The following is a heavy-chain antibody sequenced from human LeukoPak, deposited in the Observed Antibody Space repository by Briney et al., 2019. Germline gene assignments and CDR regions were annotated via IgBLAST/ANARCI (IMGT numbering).Heavy chain of an antibody. D-gene: IGHD3-22*01. CDR1: GDSVSSNSAS. J-gene: IGHJ4*02. Sequence: SQTLSLTCAISGDSVSSNSASWNWFRQSPSRGLEWLARTYYRSKWHFEYAVSFRGRVSIIPDTSKNQYSLQLDSVTPEDTAVYYCARTRGISGYYFFDYWAQGTVVTVSS. CDR2: TYYRSKWHF. V-gene: IGHV6-1*01. CDR3: ARTRGISGYYFFDY.